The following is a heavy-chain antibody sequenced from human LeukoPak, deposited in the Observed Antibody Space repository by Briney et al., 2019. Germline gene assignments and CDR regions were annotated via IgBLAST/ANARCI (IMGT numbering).Heavy chain of an antibody. Sequence: GGSLRLSCAASGFTFSSYAMSWVRQAPGKGLEWVSAISGSGGSTYYADSVKGRFTISRDNAKNSLYLQMNSLRAEDTAVYYCAREKEWCLDYWGQGTLVTVSS. CDR2: ISGSGGST. J-gene: IGHJ4*02. CDR3: AREKEWCLDY. V-gene: IGHV3-23*01. CDR1: GFTFSSYA. D-gene: IGHD3-3*01.